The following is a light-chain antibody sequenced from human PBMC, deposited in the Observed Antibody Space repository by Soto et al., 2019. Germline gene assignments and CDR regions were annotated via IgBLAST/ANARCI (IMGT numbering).Light chain of an antibody. CDR2: DVS. CDR3: QQYDRYSLT. CDR1: QSVSNW. Sequence: DIQMTQSPSTLSASVGERVTITCRASQSVSNWLAWYQQKPGKAPKLLIYDVSSLESGVPSRFSGSGSGTEFLLHIRSLQPDDFATYSGQQYDRYSLTFDQGAKVEMK. J-gene: IGKJ1*01. V-gene: IGKV1-5*01.